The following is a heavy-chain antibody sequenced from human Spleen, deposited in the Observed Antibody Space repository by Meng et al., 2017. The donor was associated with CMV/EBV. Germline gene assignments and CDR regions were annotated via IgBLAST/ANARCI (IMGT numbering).Heavy chain of an antibody. V-gene: IGHV3-9*01. CDR3: AKDGPGNWYGSGTFGGDYYYYYYAMDV. D-gene: IGHD3-10*01. J-gene: IGHJ6*02. CDR2: ISWNGGTI. Sequence: SLKISCTASGFTFSKYAMNWVRQAPGKGLEWVSIISWNGGTIGYADSVRGRFTISRDNSKNTLYLQMSSLRVEDTAVYYCAKDGPGNWYGSGTFGGDYYYYYYAMDVWGQGTTVTVSS. CDR1: GFTFSKYA.